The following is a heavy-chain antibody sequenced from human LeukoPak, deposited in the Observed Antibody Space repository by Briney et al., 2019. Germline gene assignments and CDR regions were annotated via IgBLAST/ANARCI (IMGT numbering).Heavy chain of an antibody. CDR1: RFTFSSYS. V-gene: IGHV3-21*01. D-gene: IGHD2-8*01. J-gene: IGHJ3*02. CDR2: ISSSSSYI. Sequence: GGSLRLSRVASRFTFSSYSMNWVREAPGKRVECVSSISSSSSYIYYADSVKGRFTISRDNAKNSLYLQMNSLRAEDTAVYYCAKDRRAGVFDIWGQGTMVTVSS. CDR3: AKDRRAGVFDI.